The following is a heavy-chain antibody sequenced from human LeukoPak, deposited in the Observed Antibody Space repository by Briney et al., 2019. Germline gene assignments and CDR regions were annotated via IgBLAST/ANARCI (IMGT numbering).Heavy chain of an antibody. D-gene: IGHD3-22*01. Sequence: PGGSLRLSCAASGVTFSSYAMSWVRQTPGKGLEWVSAISNGGDSTYNADSVKGRFTISRDNAKNSLYLQMNSLRAEDTAVYYCARLLLPRNAFDIWGQGTMVTVSS. CDR1: GVTFSSYA. J-gene: IGHJ3*02. CDR3: ARLLLPRNAFDI. CDR2: ISNGGDST. V-gene: IGHV3-23*01.